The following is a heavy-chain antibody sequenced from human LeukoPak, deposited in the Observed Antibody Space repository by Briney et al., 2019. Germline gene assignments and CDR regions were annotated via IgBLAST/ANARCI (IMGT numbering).Heavy chain of an antibody. V-gene: IGHV3-23*01. CDR1: GFSFSTYD. J-gene: IGHJ4*02. CDR2: VSGSGGTT. D-gene: IGHD1-1*01. CDR3: AKELERTLLEY. Sequence: GGSLRLSCAASGFSFSTYDMTWVRQAPGKGLEWVSVVSGSGGTTDYADSVKGRFTISRDSSKNTLYLQMKSLRAEDTAVYYCAKELERTLLEYWGQGTLVTVSS.